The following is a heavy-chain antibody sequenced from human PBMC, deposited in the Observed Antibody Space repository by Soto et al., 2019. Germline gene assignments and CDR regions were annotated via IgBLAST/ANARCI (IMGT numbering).Heavy chain of an antibody. V-gene: IGHV3-33*01. D-gene: IGHD3-9*01. Sequence: QVQVVESGGGVVQPGRSLRLSCAASGFTFSTYGMHWVRQAPGKGLEWVALVWSDGSKKYYADSVKGRLTISRDNSKDTLHLQMNSLRAEETAVYYCVRVFDTYYFDLWGQGTLVTVST. CDR1: GFTFSTYG. J-gene: IGHJ4*02. CDR2: VWSDGSKK. CDR3: VRVFDTYYFDL.